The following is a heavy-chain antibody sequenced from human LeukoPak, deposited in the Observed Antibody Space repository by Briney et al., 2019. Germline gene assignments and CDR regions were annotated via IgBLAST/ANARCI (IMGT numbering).Heavy chain of an antibody. CDR2: ISYDGSNK. CDR1: GSTFSSYG. Sequence: PGGSLRLSCAASGSTFSSYGMHWVRQAPGKGLEWVAVISYDGSNKYYADSVKGRFTISRDNSKNTLYLQMNSLRAEDTAVYYCAKDYLSSRITILNYWGQGTLVTVSS. J-gene: IGHJ4*02. D-gene: IGHD3-9*01. V-gene: IGHV3-30*18. CDR3: AKDYLSSRITILNY.